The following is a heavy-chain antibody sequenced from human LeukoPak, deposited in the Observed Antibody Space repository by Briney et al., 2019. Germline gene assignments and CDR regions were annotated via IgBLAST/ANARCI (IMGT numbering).Heavy chain of an antibody. Sequence: PSETLSLTCAVYGGSFSGYYWSWIRQPPGKGLEWIGEINHSGSTNYNPSLKSRVTISVDTSKNQFPLKLSSVTAADTAVYYCAKDRGRYYDSSGYYWGYYFDSWGQGILVTVST. J-gene: IGHJ4*02. CDR2: INHSGST. CDR1: GGSFSGYY. D-gene: IGHD3-22*01. CDR3: AKDRGRYYDSSGYYWGYYFDS. V-gene: IGHV4-34*01.